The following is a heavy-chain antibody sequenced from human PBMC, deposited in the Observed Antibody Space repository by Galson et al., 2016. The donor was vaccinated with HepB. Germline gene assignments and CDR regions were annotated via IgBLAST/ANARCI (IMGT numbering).Heavy chain of an antibody. D-gene: IGHD3-9*01. CDR1: GFTFSSYS. CDR3: ARDVDWAVDY. Sequence: SLRLSCAASGFTFSSYSMNWVRQAPGKGLEWVSYITTSSSTTSYADSVKGRFTISRDNAKNSLYLQMNSLRDEDTAVYNCARDVDWAVDYWGQGTLVTVSS. V-gene: IGHV3-48*02. J-gene: IGHJ4*02. CDR2: ITTSSSTT.